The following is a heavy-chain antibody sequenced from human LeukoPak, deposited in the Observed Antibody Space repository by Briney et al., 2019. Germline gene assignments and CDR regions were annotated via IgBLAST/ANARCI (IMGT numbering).Heavy chain of an antibody. V-gene: IGHV4-39*07. CDR2: FSYGGST. Sequence: SETLSLTCAVSGDSINSNNYYWGWIRQPPGKGLEWIGSFSYGGSTYYNESLKSRVTISGDTSKNQFSVKLTSVTAADTAVYYCARLMHDCSTTSCYKGNDYWGQGTLVTVSS. J-gene: IGHJ4*02. CDR3: ARLMHDCSTTSCYKGNDY. CDR1: GDSINSNNYY. D-gene: IGHD2-2*02.